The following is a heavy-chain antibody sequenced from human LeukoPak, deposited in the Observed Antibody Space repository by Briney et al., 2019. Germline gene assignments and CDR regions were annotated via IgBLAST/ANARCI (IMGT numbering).Heavy chain of an antibody. V-gene: IGHV1-69*06. CDR3: ARDIPVQNYDSSGYYYVTAFDI. D-gene: IGHD3-22*01. J-gene: IGHJ3*02. CDR2: IIPIFGTA. Sequence: AASVKVSCKASGGTFSSYAISWVRQAPGQGLEWMGGIIPIFGTANYAQKFQGRVTITADKSTSTAYMELSSLRSEDTAVYYCARDIPVQNYDSSGYYYVTAFDIWGQGTMVTVSS. CDR1: GGTFSSYA.